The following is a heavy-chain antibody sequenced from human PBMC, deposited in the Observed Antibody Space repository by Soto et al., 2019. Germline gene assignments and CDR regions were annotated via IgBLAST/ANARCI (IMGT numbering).Heavy chain of an antibody. D-gene: IGHD6-13*01. CDR3: ARGIAAAAARGMDV. V-gene: IGHV1-18*01. CDR2: ISAYNGNI. J-gene: IGHJ6*02. CDR1: GYTFTNYG. Sequence: ASVKVSCKASGYTFTNYGISWVRQAPGQRLEWMGWISAYNGNINYAQKLQGRVTMTTDTSASTAYMELSRLRSDDTAVYYCARGIAAAAARGMDVWGQGTTVTVSS.